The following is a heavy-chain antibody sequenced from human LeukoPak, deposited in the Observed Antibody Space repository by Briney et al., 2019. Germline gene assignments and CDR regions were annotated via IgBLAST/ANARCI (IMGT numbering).Heavy chain of an antibody. V-gene: IGHV4-59*01. Sequence: SETLSLTCTVSGGSISSYYWSWIRQPPGKGLEWIGYIYYSGSTNYNPSLKSRVAISVDTSKNQFSLKLSSVTAADTAVYYCARDLDSGSYFNWGQGTLVTVSS. CDR2: IYYSGST. D-gene: IGHD1-26*01. J-gene: IGHJ4*02. CDR3: ARDLDSGSYFN. CDR1: GGSISSYY.